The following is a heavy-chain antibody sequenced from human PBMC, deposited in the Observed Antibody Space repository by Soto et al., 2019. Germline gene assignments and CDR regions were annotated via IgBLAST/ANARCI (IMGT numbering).Heavy chain of an antibody. Sequence: GGSLRLSCTDSGFMFSTTDMSWVRQAPGKGLEWVTTIEGSGTITYYADSVRGRFTISRDNSKNTVYLQMDSLTADDTAVYYCVKNSGWFNSWGQGTPVTVSS. V-gene: IGHV3-23*01. J-gene: IGHJ5*01. CDR3: VKNSGWFNS. CDR1: GFMFSTTD. CDR2: IEGSGTIT. D-gene: IGHD3-10*01.